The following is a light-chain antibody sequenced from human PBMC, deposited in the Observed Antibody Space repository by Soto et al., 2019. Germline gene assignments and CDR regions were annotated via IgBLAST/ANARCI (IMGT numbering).Light chain of an antibody. J-gene: IGKJ4*01. V-gene: IGKV4-1*01. CDR1: QSVLYSSNNKNY. Sequence: DIVMTQSPDSLAVSLGERATINCKSSQSVLYSSNNKNYLAWYQQKQGQPPKLLIYWSSTRESGVPDRCSGSGSWTDFTLTISSLQAEDVAVYYCQQYYITLPLFGGGTKVEIK. CDR3: QQYYITLPL. CDR2: WSS.